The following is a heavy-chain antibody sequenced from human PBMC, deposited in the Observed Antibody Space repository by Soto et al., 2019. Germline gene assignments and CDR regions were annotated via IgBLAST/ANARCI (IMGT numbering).Heavy chain of an antibody. CDR1: GYTFTSYD. CDR3: ARGGIWSGKKYYYYYYMDV. D-gene: IGHD3-3*01. CDR2: MNPNSGNT. J-gene: IGHJ6*03. V-gene: IGHV1-8*01. Sequence: ASVKVSCKASGYTFTSYDINWVRQATGQGLEWMGWMNPNSGNTGYAQKFQGRVTMTRNTPISTAYMELSSLRSEDTAVYYCARGGIWSGKKYYYYYYMDVWGKGTTVTVSS.